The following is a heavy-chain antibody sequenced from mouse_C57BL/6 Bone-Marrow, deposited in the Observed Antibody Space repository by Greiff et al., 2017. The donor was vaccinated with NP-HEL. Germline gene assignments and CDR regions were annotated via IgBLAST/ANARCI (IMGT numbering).Heavy chain of an antibody. J-gene: IGHJ1*03. D-gene: IGHD1-1*01. CDR1: GYTFTSYT. CDR2: INPSSGYT. Sequence: QVHVKQSGAELARPGASVKMSCKASGYTFTSYTMHWVKQRPGQGLEWIGYINPSSGYTKYNQKFKDKATLTADKSSSTAYMQLSSLTSEDSAVYYCASFYYGSIYWYFDVWGTGTTVTVSS. V-gene: IGHV1-4*01. CDR3: ASFYYGSIYWYFDV.